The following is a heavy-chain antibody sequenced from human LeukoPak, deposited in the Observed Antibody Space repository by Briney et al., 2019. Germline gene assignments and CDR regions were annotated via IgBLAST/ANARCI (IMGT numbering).Heavy chain of an antibody. D-gene: IGHD3-22*01. CDR3: ARGDYYYDSSGFAFDI. V-gene: IGHV4-30-2*01. CDR1: GGSISSGGYS. J-gene: IGHJ3*02. Sequence: SQTLSLTCAVSGGSISSGGYSWSWIRQPPGKGLEWIGYIYHSGSTYYNPSLKSRVTISVDRSKNQFSLKLSSVTAADTAVYYCARGDYYYDSSGFAFDIWGQGTMVTASS. CDR2: IYHSGST.